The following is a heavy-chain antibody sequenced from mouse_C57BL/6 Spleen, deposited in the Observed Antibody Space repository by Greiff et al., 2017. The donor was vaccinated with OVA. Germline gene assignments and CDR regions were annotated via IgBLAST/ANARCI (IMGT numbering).Heavy chain of an antibody. CDR2: IYPGSGST. J-gene: IGHJ2*01. CDR1: GYTFTSSW. V-gene: IGHV1-55*01. CDR3: AREGLYYGSSDY. D-gene: IGHD1-1*01. Sequence: VQLQQPGAELVKPGASVKMSCKASGYTFTSSWITWVKQRPGQGLEWIGDIYPGSGSTNYNEKFKSKATLTVDTSSSTAYMQLSSLTSEDSAVYYCAREGLYYGSSDYWGQGTTLTVSS.